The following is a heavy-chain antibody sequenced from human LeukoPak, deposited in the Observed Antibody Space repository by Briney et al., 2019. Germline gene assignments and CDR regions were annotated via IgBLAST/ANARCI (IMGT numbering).Heavy chain of an antibody. Sequence: GGSLRLSCAASGFTFSSCSMNWVRQAPGKGLEWVSSISSSSSYIYYADSVKGRFTISRDNAKNSLYLQMNSLRAEDTAVYYCARDYSSSWFELRFDYWGQGTLVTVSS. CDR1: GFTFSSCS. V-gene: IGHV3-21*01. CDR3: ARDYSSSWFELRFDY. J-gene: IGHJ4*02. CDR2: ISSSSSYI. D-gene: IGHD6-13*01.